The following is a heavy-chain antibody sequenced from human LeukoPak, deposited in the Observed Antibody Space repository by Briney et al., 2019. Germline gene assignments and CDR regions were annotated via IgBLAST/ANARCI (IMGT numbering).Heavy chain of an antibody. CDR2: ITGNGDTT. J-gene: IGHJ4*02. CDR1: GFTFSNYV. V-gene: IGHV3-64*02. Sequence: GGSLRLSCAASGFTFSNYVLHWVRQAPGRGLESVSAITGNGDTTYYADSVKGRFTISRDNPKNTLYLQMGSLRTEDMAVYYCAREGDSGTYDYWGQGTLVTVSS. D-gene: IGHD3-10*01. CDR3: AREGDSGTYDY.